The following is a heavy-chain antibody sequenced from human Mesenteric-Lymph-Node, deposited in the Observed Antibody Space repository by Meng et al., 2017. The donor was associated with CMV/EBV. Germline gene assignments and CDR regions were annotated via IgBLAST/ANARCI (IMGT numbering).Heavy chain of an antibody. D-gene: IGHD5-12*01. J-gene: IGHJ4*02. CDR1: GFTYNSHA. CDR2: ISSDGTNK. CDR3: AKAYSGYDWGFDY. Sequence: GESLKISCAASGFTYNSHAIHWVRQAPGKGLEWVGVISSDGTNKDYADSVKGRFTISRDNSKNSLYLQMNSLRAEDTALYYCAKAYSGYDWGFDYWGQGTLVTVSS. V-gene: IGHV3-30-3*01.